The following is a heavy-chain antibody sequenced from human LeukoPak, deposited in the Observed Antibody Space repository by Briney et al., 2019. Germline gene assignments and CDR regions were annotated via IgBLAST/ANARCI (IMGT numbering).Heavy chain of an antibody. CDR2: INRNSGGT. CDR1: VYTFTCYD. D-gene: IGHD5-18*01. V-gene: IGHV1-2*02. J-gene: IGHJ6*03. CDR3: ARVPGYSYDYYYMDV. Sequence: ASVTVSCKTSVYTFTCYDMHWVRQAPGQGLEWMGWINRNSGGTNYAQKFQGRVTMTRDTSISTAYMDLSRLRSDDTAVYYCARVPGYSYDYYYMDVWGKGTTVTVSS.